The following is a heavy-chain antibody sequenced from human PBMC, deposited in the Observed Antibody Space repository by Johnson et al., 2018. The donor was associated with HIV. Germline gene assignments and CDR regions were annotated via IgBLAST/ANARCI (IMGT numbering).Heavy chain of an antibody. CDR1: GFTFSSYG. J-gene: IGHJ3*02. CDR3: VRDDYSFHI. Sequence: QVQLVESGGGVVQPGRSLRLSCAASGFTFSSYGMHWVRQAPGKGLEWVAVIWCGGSNKYNADSVKGRFTISRDNAKNTLYLQMSGLRDDDTAVYYCVRDDYSFHIWGRGTLVTVSS. D-gene: IGHD4/OR15-4a*01. CDR2: IWCGGSNK. V-gene: IGHV3-33*01.